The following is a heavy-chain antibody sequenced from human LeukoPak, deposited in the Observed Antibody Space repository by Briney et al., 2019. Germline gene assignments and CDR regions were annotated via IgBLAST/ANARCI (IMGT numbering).Heavy chain of an antibody. V-gene: IGHV3-30*18. J-gene: IGHJ4*02. CDR1: GFTFSSYG. CDR2: ISYDGSNK. Sequence: GGSLRLSCAASGFTFSSYGMHWVRQAPGKGLEWVALISYDGSNKYYADSVKGRFTISRDNSKSTLFLQMNSLRAEDTAVYYCAKNNNWNYVFDYWGQGILVTVSS. CDR3: AKNNNWNYVFDY. D-gene: IGHD1-7*01.